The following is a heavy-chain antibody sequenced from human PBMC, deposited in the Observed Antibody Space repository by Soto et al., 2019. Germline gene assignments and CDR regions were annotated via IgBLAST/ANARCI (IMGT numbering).Heavy chain of an antibody. Sequence: QLQLQESGPGLVKPSETLSLTCTVSGGSISSSSYYWGWIRQPPGKVLEWIGSIYYSGSTYYNPSLKSRVTISVDTSKNQFSLKLSSVTAADTAVYYCASAYYDFWSGYSYYFDYWGQGTLVTVSS. CDR3: ASAYYDFWSGYSYYFDY. CDR2: IYYSGST. D-gene: IGHD3-3*01. CDR1: GGSISSSSYY. J-gene: IGHJ4*02. V-gene: IGHV4-39*01.